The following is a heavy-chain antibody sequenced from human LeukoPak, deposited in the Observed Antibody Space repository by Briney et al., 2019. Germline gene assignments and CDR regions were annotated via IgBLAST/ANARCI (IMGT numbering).Heavy chain of an antibody. Sequence: GASVKVSCKASGGTFSSYAISWVRQAPGQGLEWMGGIIPIFGTANYAQKLQGRVTMTTDTSTSTAYMELRSLRSDDTAVYYCARAPTRLLRYFDWSAHDAFDIWGQGTMVTVSS. V-gene: IGHV1-69*05. D-gene: IGHD3-9*01. CDR1: GGTFSSYA. CDR2: IIPIFGTA. CDR3: ARAPTRLLRYFDWSAHDAFDI. J-gene: IGHJ3*02.